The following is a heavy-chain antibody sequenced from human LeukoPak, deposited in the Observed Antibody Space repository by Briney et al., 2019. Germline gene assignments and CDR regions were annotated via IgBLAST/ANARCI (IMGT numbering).Heavy chain of an antibody. CDR2: INPSGGNT. CDR3: TREGAYGAYGFDY. V-gene: IGHV1-46*01. CDR1: GYTFPSYY. D-gene: IGHD4-17*01. J-gene: IGHJ4*02. Sequence: ASVKVSCKASGYTFPSYYMHWVRQAPGQGLEWMGVINPSGGNTNTAQKFQGRVTMTGDTSTRTVYMELSSLRSEDTAVYYCTREGAYGAYGFDYWGQGTLITVSS.